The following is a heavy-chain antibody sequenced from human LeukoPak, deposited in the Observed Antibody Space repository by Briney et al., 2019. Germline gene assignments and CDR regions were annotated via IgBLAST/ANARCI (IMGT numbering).Heavy chain of an antibody. Sequence: SETLSLTCTVSGGSISSGGYYWSWIRQPPGKGLEWIGYIYHSGSTYYNPSLKSRVTISVDRSKNQFSLKLSSVTAADTAVYYCARRHYYGSGSYYYYMDVWGKGTTVTVSS. CDR3: ARRHYYGSGSYYYYMDV. CDR2: IYHSGST. J-gene: IGHJ6*03. V-gene: IGHV4-30-2*01. D-gene: IGHD3-10*01. CDR1: GGSISSGGYY.